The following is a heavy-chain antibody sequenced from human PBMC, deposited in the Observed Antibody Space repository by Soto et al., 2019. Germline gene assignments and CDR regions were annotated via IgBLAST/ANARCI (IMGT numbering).Heavy chain of an antibody. CDR2: ISGSGGST. V-gene: IGHV3-23*01. CDR1: GFTFSSYA. J-gene: IGHJ6*02. CDR3: AKNPLTYRSSYYYGMDV. D-gene: IGHD6-6*01. Sequence: EVQLLESGGGLVQPGGSLRLSCAASGFTFSSYAMSWVRQAPGKGLEWVSAISGSGGSTYYADSVKGRFTISRDNCKNTLYLQMNSLRAEDTAVYYCAKNPLTYRSSYYYGMDVWGQGTTVTVSS.